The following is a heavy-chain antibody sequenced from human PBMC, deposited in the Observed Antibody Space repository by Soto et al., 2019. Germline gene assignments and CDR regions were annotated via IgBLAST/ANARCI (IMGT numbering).Heavy chain of an antibody. J-gene: IGHJ3*02. V-gene: IGHV3-30-3*01. CDR3: ARTRTSSIAVSGYAFEI. D-gene: IGHD6-19*01. CDR1: GFTFSSYA. Sequence: GGSLRLSCAASGFTFSSYAMHWVRQAPGKGLEWVAVISYDGSNKYYADSVKGRFTISRDNAKNSLYLQMNSLRDEDTAMYYCARTRTSSIAVSGYAFEIWGQGTTVTVSS. CDR2: ISYDGSNK.